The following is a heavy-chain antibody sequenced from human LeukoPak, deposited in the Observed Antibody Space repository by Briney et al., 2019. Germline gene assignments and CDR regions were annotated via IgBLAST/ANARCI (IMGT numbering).Heavy chain of an antibody. J-gene: IGHJ4*02. CDR1: GFTFSNYG. CDR3: APIYYPSLGY. CDR2: ISSSGSDT. Sequence: PGGSLRLSCAVSGFTFSNYGTSWARQAPGKGLEWVSAISSSGSDTYYADSVKGRFTIPRDNAQNTLYLQMNSLRAEDTAVYYCAPIYYPSLGYWGQGTLVTVSS. V-gene: IGHV3-23*01. D-gene: IGHD3-22*01.